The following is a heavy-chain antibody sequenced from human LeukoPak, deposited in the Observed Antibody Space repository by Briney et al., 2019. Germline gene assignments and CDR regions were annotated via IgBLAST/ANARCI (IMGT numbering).Heavy chain of an antibody. V-gene: IGHV4-59*08. J-gene: IGHJ5*02. Sequence: PSETLSLTCAVSGDSINSFYWSWVRQPPGRGLEWIGYVFHTGDTNSNPALKSRVTVSLDTSTSQVSLRLTPATAADTAVYYCASHPFATPFDPWGRGILVTASS. CDR3: ASHPFATPFDP. D-gene: IGHD1-26*01. CDR2: VFHTGDT. CDR1: GDSINSFY.